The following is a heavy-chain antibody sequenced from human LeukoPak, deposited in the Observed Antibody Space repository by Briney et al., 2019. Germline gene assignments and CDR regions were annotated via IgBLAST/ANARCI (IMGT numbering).Heavy chain of an antibody. CDR1: GGSISSYY. CDR3: ARRMGDYWFFDY. Sequence: PSETLSLTCTVSGGSISSYYWSWIRQPPWKGLEWIGYIYYSGSTNYNPSLKSRVTISVDTSKNQFSLKLSSVTAADTAVYYCARRMGDYWFFDYWGQGTLVTVSS. CDR2: IYYSGST. D-gene: IGHD4-17*01. J-gene: IGHJ4*02. V-gene: IGHV4-59*08.